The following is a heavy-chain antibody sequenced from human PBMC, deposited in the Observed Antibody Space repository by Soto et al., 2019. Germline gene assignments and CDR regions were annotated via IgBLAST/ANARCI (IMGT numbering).Heavy chain of an antibody. CDR3: ATDPVAVTGSFIDS. J-gene: IGHJ4*02. CDR2: ISYGGRET. D-gene: IGHD2-21*02. V-gene: IGHV3-30-3*01. Sequence: GGSLRLSCAASGFTFSAYAFHWVRQAPGKGLEWLSVISYGGRETHYADSVEGRFIISRDSSKKTAYLQMSSLRGDDTAVYFCATDPVAVTGSFIDSWGQGTLVTVSS. CDR1: GFTFSAYA.